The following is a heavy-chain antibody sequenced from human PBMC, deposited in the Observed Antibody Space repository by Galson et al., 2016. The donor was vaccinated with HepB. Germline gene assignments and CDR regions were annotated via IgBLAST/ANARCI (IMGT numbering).Heavy chain of an antibody. D-gene: IGHD1-26*01. J-gene: IGHJ4*02. V-gene: IGHV4-4*02. Sequence: SETLSLTCAVSGGSISSDHWWTWVRQPPGKGLEWIGQIYHSGRTNYNPSLKSRVTISVDKSKNQSSLKLTPVTAADTAVYYCAREYNGKSYFDYWGQGTLVTVSS. CDR3: AREYNGKSYFDY. CDR1: GGSISSDHW. CDR2: IYHSGRT.